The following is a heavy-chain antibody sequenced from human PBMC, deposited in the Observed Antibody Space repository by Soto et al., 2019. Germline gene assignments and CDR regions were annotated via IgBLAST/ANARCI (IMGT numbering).Heavy chain of an antibody. D-gene: IGHD2-2*02. CDR2: IYYSGST. Sequence: PSSTXSLTGTVSVCSIIIGCYYVSWIRQHPGNVLEWIGYIYYSGSTYYNPSLKSRVTISVDTSKNQFSLKLSYVTAADTAEYYRARGDTSPSRDRTEHYFEYRGQGTLV. CDR3: ARGDTSPSRDRTEHYFEY. CDR1: VCSIIIGCYY. V-gene: IGHV4-31*02. J-gene: IGHJ4*02.